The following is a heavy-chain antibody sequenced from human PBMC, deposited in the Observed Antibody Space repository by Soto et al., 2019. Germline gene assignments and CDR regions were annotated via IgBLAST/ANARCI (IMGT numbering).Heavy chain of an antibody. CDR3: ARSPYTSGHHYGMDV. CDR2: IYPGDSDT. CDR1: GYSFTSYW. J-gene: IGHJ6*02. V-gene: IGHV5-51*01. D-gene: IGHD3-22*01. Sequence: GESLKISCKGSGYSFTSYWIGWVRQMPGKGLEWMGIIYPGDSDTRYSPSFQGQVTISADKSISTAYLQMSGLTAEDTAVYYCARSPYTSGHHYGMDVWGQGTTVTVSS.